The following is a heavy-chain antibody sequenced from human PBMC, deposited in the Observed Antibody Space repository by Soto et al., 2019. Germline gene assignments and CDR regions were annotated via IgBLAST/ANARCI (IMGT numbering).Heavy chain of an antibody. D-gene: IGHD3-10*01. CDR2: IWYDGSNK. V-gene: IGHV3-33*01. J-gene: IGHJ6*02. CDR3: ARAMVRGVKTPYGMDV. Sequence: QVQLVESGGGVVQPGRSLRLSCAASGFTFSSYGMHWVRQAPGKGLEWVAVIWYDGSNKYYADSVKGRFTISRDNSKNXLYLQMNSLRAEDTAVYYCARAMVRGVKTPYGMDVWGQGTTVTVSS. CDR1: GFTFSSYG.